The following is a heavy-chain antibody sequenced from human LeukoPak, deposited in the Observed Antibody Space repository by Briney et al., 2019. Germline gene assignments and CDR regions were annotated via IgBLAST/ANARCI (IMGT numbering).Heavy chain of an antibody. CDR3: VRTGIDAFDI. CDR2: IKTDGSEK. J-gene: IGHJ3*02. CDR1: GFTFSNYW. D-gene: IGHD1-1*01. Sequence: SGGSLRLSCEGSGFTFSNYWMGWVRQAPGKGLQWVANIKTDGSEKYYVDSVKGRFTISRDNAKNSLYLQMNSLRAEDTAVYYCVRTGIDAFDIWGQGTMVTVSS. V-gene: IGHV3-7*03.